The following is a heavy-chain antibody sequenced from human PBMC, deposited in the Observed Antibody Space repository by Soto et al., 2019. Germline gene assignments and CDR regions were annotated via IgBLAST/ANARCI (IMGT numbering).Heavy chain of an antibody. D-gene: IGHD2-8*01. Sequence: SETLSLTCAVYGGSFSGYYWSWIRQPPGKGLEWIGEINHSGSTNYNPSLKSRVTISVDTSKNQFSLKLSSVTAADTAVYYCARGLYCTNGVCYDFDYWGQGTLVTVSS. CDR1: GGSFSGYY. CDR3: ARGLYCTNGVCYDFDY. V-gene: IGHV4-34*01. CDR2: INHSGST. J-gene: IGHJ4*02.